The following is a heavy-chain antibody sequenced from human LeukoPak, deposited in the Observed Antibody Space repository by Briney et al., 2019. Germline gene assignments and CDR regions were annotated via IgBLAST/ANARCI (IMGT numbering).Heavy chain of an antibody. CDR3: ARTLTTDIVVVPAAKGGSGY. V-gene: IGHV4-38-2*02. Sequence: SETLSLTCTVSGYSISSGYYWGWIRQPPGKGLEWIGSIYHSGSTYYNPSLKSRVTISVDTSKNQFSLKLSSVTAADTAVYYCARTLTTDIVVVPAAKGGSGYWGQGTLVTVSS. J-gene: IGHJ4*02. D-gene: IGHD2-2*01. CDR2: IYHSGST. CDR1: GYSISSGYY.